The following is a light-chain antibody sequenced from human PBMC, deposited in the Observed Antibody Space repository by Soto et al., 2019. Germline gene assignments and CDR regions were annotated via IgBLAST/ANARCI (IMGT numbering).Light chain of an antibody. Sequence: DIQMTQSPSTLSGSVGDRVTITCRASQTISSWLAWYQQKPGKAPKLLIYKASTLKSGVPPRFSGSGSGTEFIFTISSLQSEDFAVYYCQQYNNWPRTFGQGSKVDVK. CDR2: KAS. CDR1: QTISSW. CDR3: QQYNNWPRT. J-gene: IGKJ1*01. V-gene: IGKV1-5*03.